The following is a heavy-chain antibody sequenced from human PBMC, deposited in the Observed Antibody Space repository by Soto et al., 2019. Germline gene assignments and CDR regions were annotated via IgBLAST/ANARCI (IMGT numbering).Heavy chain of an antibody. V-gene: IGHV1-2*02. CDR3: ARGGTFAYDTSGYSVY. CDR2: INPKSGGT. CDR1: GGTFSSYA. D-gene: IGHD3-22*01. Sequence: ASVKVSCKTSGGTFSSYAISWVRHAPGQGLEWMGWINPKSGGTLYAQKFQGRVTMTRDTSISTAYMELSRLRSDDTAVYYCARGGTFAYDTSGYSVYWGQGTLVTVSS. J-gene: IGHJ4*02.